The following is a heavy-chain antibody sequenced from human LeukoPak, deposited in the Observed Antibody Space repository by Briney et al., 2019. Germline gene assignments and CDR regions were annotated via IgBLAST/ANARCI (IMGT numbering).Heavy chain of an antibody. D-gene: IGHD3-10*01. J-gene: IGHJ6*02. CDR3: ARLAGYYGSGSYYKSGMDV. V-gene: IGHV5-51*01. CDR1: GYSFTSYW. Sequence: GESLKISCKGSGYSFTSYWIGWVRQMPGKGLEWMGIIYPGDSDTRYSPSFQGQVTISADKSISTAYLQWSSLKASNTAMYYCARLAGYYGSGSYYKSGMDVWRQGTTVTVSS. CDR2: IYPGDSDT.